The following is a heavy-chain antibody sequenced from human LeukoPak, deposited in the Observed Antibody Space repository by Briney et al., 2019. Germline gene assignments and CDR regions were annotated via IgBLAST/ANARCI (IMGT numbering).Heavy chain of an antibody. CDR2: IYYSGST. J-gene: IGHJ6*03. Sequence: SETLSLTCTVSGGSISSYDWSWIRQPPGKGLEWIGYIYYSGSTNYNPSLKSRVTISVDTSKNQFSLKLSSVTAADTVVYYCASSGGYGSGSYPAHYYYYMDVWGKGTTVTISS. V-gene: IGHV4-59*01. CDR1: GGSISSYD. CDR3: ASSGGYGSGSYPAHYYYYMDV. D-gene: IGHD3-10*01.